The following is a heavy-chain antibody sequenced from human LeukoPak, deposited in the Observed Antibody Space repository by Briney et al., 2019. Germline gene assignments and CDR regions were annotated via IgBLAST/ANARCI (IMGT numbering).Heavy chain of an antibody. Sequence: SETLPLTCTVSGGSISSGDYYWSWIRQPPGKGLEWIGYIYYSGSTYYNPSLKSRVTISVDTSKNQFSLKLSSVTAADTAVYYCARTSSSWYPRFDYWGQGTLVTVSS. CDR3: ARTSSSWYPRFDY. J-gene: IGHJ4*02. V-gene: IGHV4-30-4*01. D-gene: IGHD6-13*01. CDR1: GGSISSGDYY. CDR2: IYYSGST.